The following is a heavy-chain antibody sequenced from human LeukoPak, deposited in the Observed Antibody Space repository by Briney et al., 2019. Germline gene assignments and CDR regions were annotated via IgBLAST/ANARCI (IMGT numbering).Heavy chain of an antibody. CDR2: ISSSSSYI. Sequence: PGGSLRLSCAASGFTFSSYSMNWVRQAPGKGLEWVSSISSSSSYIYYADSVKGRFTISRDNAKNSLYLQMNSLRAEDTAVYYCARGGRQQLVWVLFDYWGQGTLVTVSS. D-gene: IGHD6-13*01. CDR1: GFTFSSYS. J-gene: IGHJ4*02. CDR3: ARGGRQQLVWVLFDY. V-gene: IGHV3-21*01.